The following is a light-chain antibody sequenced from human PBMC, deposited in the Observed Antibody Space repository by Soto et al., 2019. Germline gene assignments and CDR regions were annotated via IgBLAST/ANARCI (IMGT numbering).Light chain of an antibody. Sequence: DIQMTQSPSSLSASVGDRVTITCRASQGISNYLAWYQQQPGKGPKLLIYVASTLQSGVPSRFSGSGSGPDFTLTISSLQPEDVATYYCQKYNSAPWTFGQGTKVEIK. CDR1: QGISNY. CDR2: VAS. CDR3: QKYNSAPWT. J-gene: IGKJ1*01. V-gene: IGKV1-27*01.